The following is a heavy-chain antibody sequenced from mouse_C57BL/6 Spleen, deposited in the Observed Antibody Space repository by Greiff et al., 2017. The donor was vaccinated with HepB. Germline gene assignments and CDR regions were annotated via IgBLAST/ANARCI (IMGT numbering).Heavy chain of an antibody. CDR1: GYAFSSYW. Sequence: VKLQESGAELVKPGASVKISCKASGYAFSSYWMNWVKQRPGKGLEWIGQIYPGDGDTNYNGKFKGKATLTADKSSSTAYMQRSSLTSEDSAVYFCARSGGSKGFAYWGQGTLVTVSA. J-gene: IGHJ3*01. V-gene: IGHV1-80*01. CDR2: IYPGDGDT. D-gene: IGHD1-1*01. CDR3: ARSGGSKGFAY.